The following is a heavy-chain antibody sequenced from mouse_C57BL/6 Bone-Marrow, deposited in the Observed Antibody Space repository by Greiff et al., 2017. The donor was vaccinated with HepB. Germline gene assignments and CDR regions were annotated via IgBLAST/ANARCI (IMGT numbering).Heavy chain of an antibody. CDR2: IDPENGDT. CDR1: GFNIKDDY. J-gene: IGHJ4*01. Sequence: EVQRVESGAELVRPGASVKLSCTASGFNIKDDYMHWVKQRPEQGLEWIGWIDPENGDTEYASKFQGKATITADTSSNTAYLQLSSLTSEDTAVYYCTTDGYDYYAMDYWGQGTSVTVSS. V-gene: IGHV14-4*01. D-gene: IGHD2-2*01. CDR3: TTDGYDYYAMDY.